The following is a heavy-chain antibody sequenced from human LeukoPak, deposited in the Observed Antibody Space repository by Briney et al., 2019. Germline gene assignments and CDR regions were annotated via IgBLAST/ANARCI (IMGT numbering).Heavy chain of an antibody. CDR3: AGHSGSYSRAY. D-gene: IGHD1-26*01. CDR1: GGSISSYY. CDR2: IYTSGRT. Sequence: SETLSLTCTVSGGSISSYYWSWIRQPAGKGLDWIGRIYTSGRTNNNPAPKSRVTMSVDTSKNQFSLKLSYVTAADTAGYYCAGHSGSYSRAYWGQGTLVTVSS. J-gene: IGHJ4*02. V-gene: IGHV4-4*07.